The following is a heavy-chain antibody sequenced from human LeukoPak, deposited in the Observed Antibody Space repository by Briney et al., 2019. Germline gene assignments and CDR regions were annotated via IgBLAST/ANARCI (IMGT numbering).Heavy chain of an antibody. V-gene: IGHV3-23*01. D-gene: IGHD2-15*01. CDR1: GFTFSSSA. Sequence: GGSLRLSCAASGFTFSSSAMSWVRQAPGKGLEWVSAVSGSGVSTYYADSVKGRFTISRDNSKNTLYLQMNSLRAEDTAVYYCAKGLVVTGFIQHWGQGTLVTVSS. CDR3: AKGLVVTGFIQH. CDR2: VSGSGVST. J-gene: IGHJ1*01.